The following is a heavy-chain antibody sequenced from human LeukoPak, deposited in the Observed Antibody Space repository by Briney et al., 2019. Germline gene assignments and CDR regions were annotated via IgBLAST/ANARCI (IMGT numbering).Heavy chain of an antibody. J-gene: IGHJ6*02. CDR2: ISSSGSTI. CDR3: ARDAYYYGMDV. CDR1: GFTFSSYA. V-gene: IGHV3-48*04. Sequence: PGGSLRLSCAASGFTFSSYAMSWVRQAPGKGLEWVSYISSSGSTIYYADSVKGRFTISRDNAKNSLYLQMNSLRAEDTAVYYCARDAYYYGMDVWGQGTTVTVSS.